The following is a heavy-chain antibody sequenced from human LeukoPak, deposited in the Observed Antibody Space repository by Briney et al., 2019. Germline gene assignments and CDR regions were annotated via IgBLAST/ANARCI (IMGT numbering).Heavy chain of an antibody. CDR3: ARSGSYLNYFDY. Sequence: GGSLRLSCAASGFTFSTYAMSWVRQTPGKGLEWVSTISGSGGSTYYADSVKGRFTISRDNSQNTLYLQMNSLRAEDTAVYYCARSGSYLNYFDYWGQGTLVTVSS. CDR1: GFTFSTYA. J-gene: IGHJ4*02. D-gene: IGHD1-26*01. V-gene: IGHV3-23*01. CDR2: ISGSGGST.